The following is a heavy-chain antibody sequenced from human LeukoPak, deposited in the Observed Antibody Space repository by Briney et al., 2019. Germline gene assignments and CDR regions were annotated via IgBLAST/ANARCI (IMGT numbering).Heavy chain of an antibody. J-gene: IGHJ6*03. D-gene: IGHD3-10*01. Sequence: SETLSLTCTVSGDSIISSTYYWGWIRQPPGTGLEWIGSIYYSGSTYYNPSLKSRVTISVDTSKNQFSLKLSSVTAADTAMYYCARDLRSGYGSGSEYYYYYYMDVWGKGTTVTVSS. CDR3: ARDLRSGYGSGSEYYYYYYMDV. CDR1: GDSIISSTYY. V-gene: IGHV4-39*07. CDR2: IYYSGST.